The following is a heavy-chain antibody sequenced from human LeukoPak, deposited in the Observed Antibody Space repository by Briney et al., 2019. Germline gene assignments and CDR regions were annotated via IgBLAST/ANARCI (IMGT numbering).Heavy chain of an antibody. Sequence: GGSLRLSCAASGFTLSSYWMSWVRQAPGKGLEWVANIKQDGSEKYYVDSVKGRFTISRDNAKNSLYLQMNSLRAEDTAVYYCARVSGLATNEYFQHWGQGTLVTVSS. D-gene: IGHD5-12*01. CDR3: ARVSGLATNEYFQH. CDR2: IKQDGSEK. V-gene: IGHV3-7*03. J-gene: IGHJ1*01. CDR1: GFTLSSYW.